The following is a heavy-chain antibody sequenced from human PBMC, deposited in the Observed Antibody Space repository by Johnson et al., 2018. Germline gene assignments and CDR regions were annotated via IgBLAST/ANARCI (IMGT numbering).Heavy chain of an antibody. Sequence: QVQLVESGGGVVQPGRSLRLSCAASGFTFSSHGMHWVRQAPGKGLEWVAVISYDGRNKYYADSVKGRFTISRDNAKNSLLLQMNSLRAEDTAVYCCARKGAGYTSSCYYFQHWGQGTLVTVSS. J-gene: IGHJ1*01. V-gene: IGHV3-30*03. CDR2: ISYDGRNK. D-gene: IGHD6-13*01. CDR3: ARKGAGYTSSCYYFQH. CDR1: GFTFSSHG.